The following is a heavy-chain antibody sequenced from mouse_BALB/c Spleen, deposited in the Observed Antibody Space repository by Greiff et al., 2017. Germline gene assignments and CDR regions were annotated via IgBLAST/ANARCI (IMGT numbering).Heavy chain of an antibody. CDR1: GFTFSSFG. CDR3: ARTVVYWYFDV. V-gene: IGHV5-17*02. CDR2: ISSGSSTI. J-gene: IGHJ1*01. Sequence: EVKLMESGGGLVQPGGSRKLSCAASGFTFSSFGMHWVRQAPEKGLEWVAYISSGSSTIYYADTVKGRFTISRDNPKNTLFLQMTSLRSEDTAMYYCARTVVYWYFDVWGAGTTVTVSS. D-gene: IGHD1-1*01.